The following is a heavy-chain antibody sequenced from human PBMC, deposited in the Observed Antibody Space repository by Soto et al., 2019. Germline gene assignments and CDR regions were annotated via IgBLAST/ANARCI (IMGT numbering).Heavy chain of an antibody. CDR1: GFTFSSYS. D-gene: IGHD1-7*01. CDR3: ARKDNGNYGVDY. V-gene: IGHV3-21*01. J-gene: IGHJ4*02. Sequence: EVQLVESGGGLVKPGGSLRLSCAASGFTFSSYSMNWVRQAPGKGLEWVSSISSSSSYIYYADSVKGRFTISRDNAKNSLYLQINSLRAEDTAVYYCARKDNGNYGVDYWGQGTLVTVSS. CDR2: ISSSSSYI.